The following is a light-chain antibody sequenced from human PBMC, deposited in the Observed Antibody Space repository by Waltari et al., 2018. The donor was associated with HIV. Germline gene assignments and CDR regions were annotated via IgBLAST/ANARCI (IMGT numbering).Light chain of an antibody. CDR3: QSAETSVTYVV. Sequence: SFELAQPPSVSVSPGQTATTTCSGESLAKQYGYWYQQKTGQAPLWVIYKDTERPSGIPDRFSGSTSGAIVTLTISWVQAEDEADYYCQSAETSVTYVVFGGGTKLTVL. CDR1: SLAKQY. CDR2: KDT. J-gene: IGLJ2*01. V-gene: IGLV3-25*03.